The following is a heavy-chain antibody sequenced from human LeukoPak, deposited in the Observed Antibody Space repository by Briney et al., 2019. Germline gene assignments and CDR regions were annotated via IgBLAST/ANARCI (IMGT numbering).Heavy chain of an antibody. V-gene: IGHV4-30-2*01. CDR1: GGSISSGGYS. D-gene: IGHD6-13*01. Sequence: SETLSLTCAVSGGSISSGGYSWSWIRQPPGKGLEWIGYIYHSGSTNYNPSLKSRVTISVDTSKNQFSLKLGSVTAADTAVYYCARGGGGIAAAGTKRKYNWFDPWGQGTLVTVSS. CDR3: ARGGGGIAAAGTKRKYNWFDP. J-gene: IGHJ5*02. CDR2: IYHSGST.